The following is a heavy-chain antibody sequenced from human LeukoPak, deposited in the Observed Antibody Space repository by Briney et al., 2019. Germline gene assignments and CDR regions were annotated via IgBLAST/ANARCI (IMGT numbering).Heavy chain of an antibody. V-gene: IGHV4-59*08. J-gene: IGHJ5*02. CDR1: GGSISSYY. CDR3: ARLPLEYCSGGSCYYNWFDP. CDR2: IYYSGST. Sequence: SETLSHTCTVSGGSISSYYWSWIRQPPGKGLEWIGYIYYSGSTNSNPSLKSRVTISVDTSKNQFSLKLSSVTAADTAVYYCARLPLEYCSGGSCYYNWFDPWGQGTLVTVSS. D-gene: IGHD2-15*01.